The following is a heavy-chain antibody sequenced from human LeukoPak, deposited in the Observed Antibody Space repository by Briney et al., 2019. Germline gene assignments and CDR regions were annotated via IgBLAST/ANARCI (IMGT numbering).Heavy chain of an antibody. Sequence: GGSLRLSCAASGFTFSSYGMHWVRQAPGKGLEWVAFIRYDGSNKYNADSVKGRFTISRDNSKNTLYLQMNSLRAEDTAVYYCAKEGEGYYDSSGYYYLGYFDYWGQGTLVTVSS. D-gene: IGHD3-22*01. CDR3: AKEGEGYYDSSGYYYLGYFDY. CDR2: IRYDGSNK. CDR1: GFTFSSYG. J-gene: IGHJ4*02. V-gene: IGHV3-30*02.